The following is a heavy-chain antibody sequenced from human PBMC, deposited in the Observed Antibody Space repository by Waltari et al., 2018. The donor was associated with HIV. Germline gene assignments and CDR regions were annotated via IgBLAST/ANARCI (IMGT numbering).Heavy chain of an antibody. D-gene: IGHD4-17*01. CDR3: ARPMNYGDYPYYFDY. J-gene: IGHJ4*02. CDR1: GSTLSRYA. V-gene: IGHV3-30*01. Sequence: QVQLVASGGGVVEPGRSRRLPWPAFGSTLSRYALHWVRQAPGKGLEWVAVISYDGRNKYYADSVKGRFTISRDNSKNTLYLQMNSLRAEDTAVYYCARPMNYGDYPYYFDYWGQGTLVTVSS. CDR2: ISYDGRNK.